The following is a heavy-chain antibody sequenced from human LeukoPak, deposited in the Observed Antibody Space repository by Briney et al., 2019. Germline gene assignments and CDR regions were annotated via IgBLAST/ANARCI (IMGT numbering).Heavy chain of an antibody. CDR1: GFTFSSYV. Sequence: GGSLRLSCAASGFTFSSYVMSWVRQAPGKGLEWVSGISASGTSTHYADSVKGRFTISRDNSKNTLYLQMKGLRAEDTAVYYCAKDLNTKYFGGEFDYWGQGTLVTVSS. J-gene: IGHJ4*02. D-gene: IGHD3-9*01. V-gene: IGHV3-23*01. CDR2: ISASGTST. CDR3: AKDLNTKYFGGEFDY.